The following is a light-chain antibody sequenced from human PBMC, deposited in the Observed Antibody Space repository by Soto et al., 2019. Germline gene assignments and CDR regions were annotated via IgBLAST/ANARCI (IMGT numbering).Light chain of an antibody. CDR3: QSYTTSLSVWV. V-gene: IGLV1-40*01. CDR1: STNVGAYND. Sequence: QSVLTQPPSVSGAPGQRVTISCTGSSTNVGAYNDVHWYQQLPGKAPKLLIYGNSNRPSGVSNRFSGSKSGNSASLAITGLQAEDEADYYCQSYTTSLSVWVFGGGTQLTVL. CDR2: GNS. J-gene: IGLJ3*02.